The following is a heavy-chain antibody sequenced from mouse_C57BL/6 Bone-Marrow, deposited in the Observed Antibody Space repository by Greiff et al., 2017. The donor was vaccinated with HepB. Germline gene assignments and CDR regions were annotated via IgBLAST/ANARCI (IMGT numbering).Heavy chain of an antibody. CDR1: GYSITSGYD. CDR2: ISYSGST. Sequence: DVKLQESGPGMVKPSQSLSLTCTVTGYSITSGYDWHWIRHFPGNKLEWMGYISYSGSTNYNPSLKSRISITHDTSKNHFFLKLNSVTTEDTATYYCARRFITTDWYFDVWGTGTTVTVSS. D-gene: IGHD1-2*01. V-gene: IGHV3-1*01. J-gene: IGHJ1*03. CDR3: ARRFITTDWYFDV.